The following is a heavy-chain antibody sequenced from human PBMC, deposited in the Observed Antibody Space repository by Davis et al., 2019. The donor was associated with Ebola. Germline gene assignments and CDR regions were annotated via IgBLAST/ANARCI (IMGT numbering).Heavy chain of an antibody. CDR3: AKDSHDYGDYGGEFDY. Sequence: GESLKISCAASGFTFSSYWMHWVRQAPGKGLVWVSRINSDGSSTSYADSVKGRFTISRDNAKNSLYLQMNSLRAEDTALYYCAKDSHDYGDYGGEFDYWGQGTLVTVSS. CDR2: INSDGSST. D-gene: IGHD4-17*01. J-gene: IGHJ4*02. V-gene: IGHV3-74*01. CDR1: GFTFSSYW.